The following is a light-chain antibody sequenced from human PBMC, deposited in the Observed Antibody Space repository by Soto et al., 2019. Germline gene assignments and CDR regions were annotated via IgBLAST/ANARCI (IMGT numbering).Light chain of an antibody. Sequence: QSVLTQPPSVSGAPGQRVTISCPGSSSNIGAGYDVHWYQQLPGTAPKLLIYGNSNRPSGVPDRFSGSKSGTSASLAITGLQAEDEADYYCQSYDSSLSGSYVFGPGTKVTVL. CDR1: SSNIGAGYD. CDR3: QSYDSSLSGSYV. CDR2: GNS. J-gene: IGLJ1*01. V-gene: IGLV1-40*01.